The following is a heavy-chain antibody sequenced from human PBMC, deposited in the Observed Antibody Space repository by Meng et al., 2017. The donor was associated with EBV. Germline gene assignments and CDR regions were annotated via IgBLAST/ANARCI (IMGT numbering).Heavy chain of an antibody. D-gene: IGHD3-10*01. CDR1: GGPFKYYA. J-gene: IGHJ4*02. CDR3: ASESGRGYTPDY. CDR2: FLPRLGAP. V-gene: IGHV1-69*01. Sequence: QVPLLQSAAEVKSPGSSVNVSCKTSGGPFKYYAISWVRQAPGQGLEWLGGFLPRLGAPNYAQKFHGRVKITADESTSTHYMDLSSLRSEDTAIYYCASESGRGYTPDYWGQGTLVTVSS.